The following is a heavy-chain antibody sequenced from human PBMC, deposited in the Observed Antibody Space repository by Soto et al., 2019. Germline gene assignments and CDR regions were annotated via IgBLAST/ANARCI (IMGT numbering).Heavy chain of an antibody. J-gene: IGHJ4*02. V-gene: IGHV4-34*01. Sequence: QVQLQQWGAGLLKPSETLSLTCAVYGGSFSGYYWSWIRQPPGKGLEWIGEINHSGSTNYNPSLKSRVTISVDTSKSQFSLKLSSVTAADTAVYYCARHDYVWGSYRALGFDYWGQGTLVTVSS. CDR3: ARHDYVWGSYRALGFDY. D-gene: IGHD3-16*02. CDR1: GGSFSGYY. CDR2: INHSGST.